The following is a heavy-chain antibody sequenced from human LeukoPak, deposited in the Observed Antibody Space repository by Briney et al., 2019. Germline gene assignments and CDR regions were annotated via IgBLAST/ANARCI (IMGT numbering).Heavy chain of an antibody. CDR2: IIPILGIA. CDR1: GGTFSSYA. V-gene: IGHV1-69*04. J-gene: IGHJ3*02. CDR3: ARLDAYCGGDCFYAFDI. D-gene: IGHD2-21*02. Sequence: AVKVSCKASGGTFSSYAISWVRQAPGQGLEWMGRIIPILGIANYAQKFQGRVTITADKSTSTAYMELSSLRSEDTAVYYCARLDAYCGGDCFYAFDIWGQGTMVTVSS.